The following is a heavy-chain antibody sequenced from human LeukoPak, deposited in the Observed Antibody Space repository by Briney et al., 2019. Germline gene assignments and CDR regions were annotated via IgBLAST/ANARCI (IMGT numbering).Heavy chain of an antibody. D-gene: IGHD6-6*01. Sequence: GGSLRLSCAASGFTFSSYAMSWVRQAPGKGLEWVSAISGSGGSTYYADSVKGRFTISRDNSKNTLYLQMNSLRAEDTAVYYCAKDLEAARPYYYYYMDVWGKGTTVTVSS. V-gene: IGHV3-23*01. CDR2: ISGSGGST. CDR3: AKDLEAARPYYYYYMDV. CDR1: GFTFSSYA. J-gene: IGHJ6*03.